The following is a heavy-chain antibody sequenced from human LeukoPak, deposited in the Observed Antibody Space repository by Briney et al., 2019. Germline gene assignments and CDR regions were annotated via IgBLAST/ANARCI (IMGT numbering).Heavy chain of an antibody. CDR3: ARDEDRWFDP. CDR1: GFTFSSYS. V-gene: IGHV3-21*01. CDR2: ISSSSSYI. Sequence: GGSLRLSCAASGFTFSSYSMNWVRQAPGKGLEWVSSISSSSSYIYYADSVKGRFTISRDNAKNSLYLRMNSLRAEDTAVYYCARDEDRWFDPWGQGTLVTVSS. J-gene: IGHJ5*02.